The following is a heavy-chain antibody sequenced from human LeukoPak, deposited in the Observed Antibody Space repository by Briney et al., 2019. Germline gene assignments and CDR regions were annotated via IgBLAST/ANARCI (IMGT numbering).Heavy chain of an antibody. J-gene: IGHJ3*02. CDR3: ARKGAPRDGFDI. CDR1: GFTFSSYA. CDR2: IGGRGYST. V-gene: IGHV3-23*01. Sequence: PGGSLRLSCAASGFTFSSYAMSWVRQAPGKGLEWVSTIGGRGYSTYYADSVKGRFTISRDNSKNTLSLQMNSLRAEDTAIYYCARKGAPRDGFDIWGQGTMVTVSS.